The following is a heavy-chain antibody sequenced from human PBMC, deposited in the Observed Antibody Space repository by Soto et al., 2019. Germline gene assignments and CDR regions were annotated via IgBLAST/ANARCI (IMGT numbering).Heavy chain of an antibody. V-gene: IGHV4-4*02. CDR2: IFHDGTA. CDR3: ARLVYDTRLNYMYFAF. D-gene: IGHD2-8*01. CDR1: GVSISSGNW. J-gene: IGHJ4*02. Sequence: QVKLQESGPGLATPSGTLSLTCAVSGVSISSGNWWTWVRQTPQRGLEYIGEIFHDGTANYYPSFERRVSISVDTSKNKFSLKLTSVTAADTAIYFCARLVYDTRLNYMYFAFWGQGALVTVSS.